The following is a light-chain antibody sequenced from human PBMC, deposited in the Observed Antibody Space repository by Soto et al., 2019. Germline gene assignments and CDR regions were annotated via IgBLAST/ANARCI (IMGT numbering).Light chain of an antibody. Sequence: AIRMTQSPSSFSASTGDRVTITCRASQGISSYLAWYQQKPGKAPKLLIYAASTLQSGVPSRFSGSGSGTDFTLTISGLQSEDFAIYYCQQYYSYPQTFGQGTKLEIK. J-gene: IGKJ2*01. CDR2: AAS. CDR3: QQYYSYPQT. V-gene: IGKV1-8*01. CDR1: QGISSY.